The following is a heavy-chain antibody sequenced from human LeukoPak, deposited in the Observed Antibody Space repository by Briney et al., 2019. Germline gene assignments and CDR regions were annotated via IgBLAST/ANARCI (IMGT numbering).Heavy chain of an antibody. J-gene: IGHJ6*03. CDR3: AKLGITMIGGV. D-gene: IGHD3-10*02. CDR2: ISSSSSYI. CDR1: GFTFSSYS. V-gene: IGHV3-21*01. Sequence: GGSLRLSCAASGFTFSSYSMNWVRQAPGKGLEWVSSISSSSSYIYYADSVKGRFTISRDNAKNSLYLQMNSLRAEDTAVYYCAKLGITMIGGVWGKGATVTIS.